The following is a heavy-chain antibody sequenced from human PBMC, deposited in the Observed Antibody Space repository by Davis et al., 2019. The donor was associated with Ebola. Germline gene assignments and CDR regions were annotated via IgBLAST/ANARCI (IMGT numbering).Heavy chain of an antibody. V-gene: IGHV1-8*01. J-gene: IGHJ1*01. CDR3: ARGGGDGGTEYFHH. CDR2: MNPNSGNT. D-gene: IGHD4-23*01. CDR1: GYTFTSYD. Sequence: ASVKVSCKASGYTFTSYDVSWVRQAAGQGPEWMGWMNPNSGNTGYSRKFQGRVTMTRNNYISTAYMELGGLRSEDTAVYYCARGGGDGGTEYFHHWGQGTLVTVSS.